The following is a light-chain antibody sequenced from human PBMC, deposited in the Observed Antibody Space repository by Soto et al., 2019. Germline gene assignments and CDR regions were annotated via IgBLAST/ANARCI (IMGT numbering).Light chain of an antibody. V-gene: IGKV1-17*01. CDR2: AAS. CDR1: QGIRDD. Sequence: DIQMTQSPSSLAASVGDRVTITCRASQGIRDDLGWYQQKPGKAPKRLIYAASTLQSGVPSRFSGSRSGTEFTLTISSLQPDDFASYYCLHHNSYLALTFGGGTKVETK. J-gene: IGKJ4*01. CDR3: LHHNSYLALT.